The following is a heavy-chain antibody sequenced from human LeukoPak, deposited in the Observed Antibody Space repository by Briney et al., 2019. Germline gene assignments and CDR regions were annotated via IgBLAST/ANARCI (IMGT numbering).Heavy chain of an antibody. CDR3: ARGPYSYDSSGAFDI. CDR1: GGSISSSNW. D-gene: IGHD3-22*01. V-gene: IGHV4-4*02. Sequence: SETLSLTCAVSGGSISSSNWWNWVRQPPGKGLEWIGEFYHSGTTNYNPSLKSRVTISLDKSKNHFSLHLRSVTAADTAVYFCARGPYSYDSSGAFDIWGQGTMVTVSS. J-gene: IGHJ3*02. CDR2: FYHSGTT.